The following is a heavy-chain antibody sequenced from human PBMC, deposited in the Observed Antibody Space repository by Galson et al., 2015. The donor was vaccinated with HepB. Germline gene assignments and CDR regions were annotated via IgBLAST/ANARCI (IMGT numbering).Heavy chain of an antibody. CDR1: GFTFSSYA. CDR2: ISYDGSNK. CDR3: AREMYYYDSSGYKVGYYFDY. Sequence: SLRLSCAASGFTFSSYAMHWVRQAPGKGLEWVAVISYDGSNKYYADSVKGRFTISRDNSKNSLYLQMNSLRAEDTAVYYCAREMYYYDSSGYKVGYYFDYWGQGTLVTVSS. V-gene: IGHV3-30-3*01. J-gene: IGHJ4*02. D-gene: IGHD3-22*01.